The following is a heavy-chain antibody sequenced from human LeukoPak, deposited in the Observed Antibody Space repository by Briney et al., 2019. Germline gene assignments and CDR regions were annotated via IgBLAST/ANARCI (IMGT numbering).Heavy chain of an antibody. Sequence: PSETLSLTCAVYGGSFSGYYWSWIRQPPGKGLEWIGEINHSGSTNYNPSLKSRVTISVDMSKNQFSLKLSSVTAADTAVYYCARSRRITMIVVKAYYGMDVWGQGTTVTVSS. CDR3: ARSRRITMIVVKAYYGMDV. J-gene: IGHJ6*02. V-gene: IGHV4-34*01. CDR2: INHSGST. D-gene: IGHD3-22*01. CDR1: GGSFSGYY.